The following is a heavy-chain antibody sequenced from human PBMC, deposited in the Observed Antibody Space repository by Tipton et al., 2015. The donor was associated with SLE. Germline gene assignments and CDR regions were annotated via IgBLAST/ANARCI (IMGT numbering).Heavy chain of an antibody. CDR3: ARIIRGVYYYYMDV. J-gene: IGHJ6*03. Sequence: TLSLTCTVSGDSISTTGYYWDWSRQPPRKGLEWIGRIYYSGCTYYNPPLKSRVTISVDTSKNQFSLKLSSVTAADTAVYYCARIIRGVYYYYMDVWGKGNTVTVSS. V-gene: IGHV4-39*01. CDR1: GDSISTTGYY. CDR2: IYYSGCT. D-gene: IGHD3-10*01.